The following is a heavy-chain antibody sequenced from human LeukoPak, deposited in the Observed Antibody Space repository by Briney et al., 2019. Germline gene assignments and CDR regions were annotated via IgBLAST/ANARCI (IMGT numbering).Heavy chain of an antibody. J-gene: IGHJ4*02. CDR1: GFTFSTYA. Sequence: GGSPRLSCAASGFTFSTYAMSWGRHAPGKGLEGGSAISGTGGSTYYADSVKGRFTISTDNSKNTLYLQMNSLRAEDTAVYYCAKDGYYYDSSGYLWEGYFDYWGQGALVTVSS. D-gene: IGHD3-22*01. CDR3: AKDGYYYDSSGYLWEGYFDY. V-gene: IGHV3-23*01. CDR2: ISGTGGST.